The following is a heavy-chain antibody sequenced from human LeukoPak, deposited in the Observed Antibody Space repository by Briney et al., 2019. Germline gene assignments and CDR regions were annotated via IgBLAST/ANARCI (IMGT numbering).Heavy chain of an antibody. CDR3: ARGRGPYGWFDP. CDR1: VFNSSSYW. V-gene: IGHV3-74*01. Sequence: GGSVRLSCAASVFNSSSYWIHWVRHAPWKGLVWVSRINSDGSNTNYADSVKGRSTISRDNAKNTVYLQMNSLRAEDTAVYYCARGRGPYGWFDPWGQGTLVTVSS. D-gene: IGHD3-10*01. J-gene: IGHJ5*02. CDR2: INSDGSNT.